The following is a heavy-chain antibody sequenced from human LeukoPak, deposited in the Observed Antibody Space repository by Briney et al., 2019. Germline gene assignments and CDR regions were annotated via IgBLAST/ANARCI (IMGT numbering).Heavy chain of an antibody. Sequence: PGGSLRLSCAASGFTFSSYSMNWVRQAPGKGLEWVSSISRSSSYIYYADSVKGRFTISRDNAKNSLYLQMNSLRAEDTAVYYCARMYSDSSGYDHDALDIWGQGTMVTVSS. V-gene: IGHV3-21*01. CDR1: GFTFSSYS. CDR2: ISRSSSYI. D-gene: IGHD3-22*01. J-gene: IGHJ3*02. CDR3: ARMYSDSSGYDHDALDI.